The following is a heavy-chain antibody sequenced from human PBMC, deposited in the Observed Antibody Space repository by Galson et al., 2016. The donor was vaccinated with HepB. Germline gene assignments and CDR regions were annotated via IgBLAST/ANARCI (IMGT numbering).Heavy chain of an antibody. D-gene: IGHD1-14*01. Sequence: LRLSCAVTGFTFTNYYAHWVRQGPRKGLEWVSRINYDGTYTAYADSVKGRFTVSRDNAKNTLFLQMNSLRDEDTAVYYFVRESEPSGTRYLDSWGQGTLVTVSS. CDR3: VRESEPSGTRYLDS. CDR2: INYDGTYT. J-gene: IGHJ4*02. CDR1: GFTFTNYY. V-gene: IGHV3-74*01.